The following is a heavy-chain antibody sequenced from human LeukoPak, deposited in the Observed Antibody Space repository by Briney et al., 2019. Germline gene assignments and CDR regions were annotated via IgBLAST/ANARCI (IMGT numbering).Heavy chain of an antibody. CDR3: ARESSSSWYRAFDY. V-gene: IGHV4-34*01. CDR2: INHSGST. Sequence: SETLSLTCAVYGGSFSGYYWSWIRQPPGKGLEWIGEINHSGSTNYNPSLKSRVTISVDTSKNQFSLKLSSVTAADTAVYYCARESSSSWYRAFDYWGQGTLVTVSS. CDR1: GGSFSGYY. D-gene: IGHD6-13*01. J-gene: IGHJ4*02.